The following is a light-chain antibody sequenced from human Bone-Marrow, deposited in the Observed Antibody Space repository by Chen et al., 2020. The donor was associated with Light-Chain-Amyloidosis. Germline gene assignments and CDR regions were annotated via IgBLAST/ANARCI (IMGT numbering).Light chain of an antibody. Sequence: NFMLTQPHAVSESPGKTVTISCTHSSGSIASNYVHWFQQRPGSPPTPVIYKDKERPSGVPDRFAGSIDSSSNFASLTISGLGTEDDADYYCQSYDNNNHVFGTGTKVTVL. CDR3: QSYDNNNHV. J-gene: IGLJ1*01. CDR2: KDK. CDR1: SGSIASNY. V-gene: IGLV6-57*01.